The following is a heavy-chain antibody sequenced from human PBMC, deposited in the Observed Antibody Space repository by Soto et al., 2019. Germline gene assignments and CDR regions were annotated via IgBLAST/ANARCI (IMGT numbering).Heavy chain of an antibody. Sequence: SETLSLTCTVSGGSISSTNYYWGWIRQPPGKGLEWIGNIYYSGSTYYNPSLKSRGTISVDTSKNQFSLKLSSVTAADTALYYCARHTISIVVVPARDSGMEVWGRGTTVTVSS. J-gene: IGHJ6*02. CDR1: GGSISSTNYY. CDR2: IYYSGST. CDR3: ARHTISIVVVPARDSGMEV. V-gene: IGHV4-39*01. D-gene: IGHD2-2*01.